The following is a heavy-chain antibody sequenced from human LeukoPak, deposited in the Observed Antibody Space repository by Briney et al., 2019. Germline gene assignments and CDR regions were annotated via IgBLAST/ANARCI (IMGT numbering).Heavy chain of an antibody. CDR2: IYTSGST. CDR3: AGLYCYGSGSNFDY. CDR1: GGSISSYY. Sequence: SETLSLTCTVSGGSISSYYWSWIRQPAGKRLEWIGRIYTSGSTNYNPSLKSRVTMSVDTSKNQFSLKLSSVTAADTAVYYCAGLYCYGSGSNFDYWGQGTLVTVSS. V-gene: IGHV4-4*07. J-gene: IGHJ4*02. D-gene: IGHD3-10*01.